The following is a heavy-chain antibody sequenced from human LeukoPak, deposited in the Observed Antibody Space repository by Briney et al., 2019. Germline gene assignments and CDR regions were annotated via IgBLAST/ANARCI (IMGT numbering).Heavy chain of an antibody. CDR1: GGSFSGYY. J-gene: IGHJ6*02. V-gene: IGHV4-34*01. CDR2: INHSGST. Sequence: SETLSLTCAVYGGSFSGYYWSWIRQPPGKGLEWIGEINHSGSTNYNPSLKGRVTISVDTSKNQFSLKLSSVTAADTAVYYCARAPSGFHYYYYYGMDVWGQGTTVTVSS. D-gene: IGHD1-26*01. CDR3: ARAPSGFHYYYYYGMDV.